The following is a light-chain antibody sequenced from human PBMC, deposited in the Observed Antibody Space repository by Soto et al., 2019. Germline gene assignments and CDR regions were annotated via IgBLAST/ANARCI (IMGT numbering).Light chain of an antibody. CDR2: EVS. CDR3: SSFTIMISLV. J-gene: IGLJ3*02. V-gene: IGLV2-14*01. Sequence: QSALTQPASVSGSPGQSITIDCTGTSSDVGGYNYVSWYQQHPGKVPKLMIYEVSNRPSGVSNRFSGSKSGNTASLTISGLQAEDEADYYCSSFTIMISLVFGGGTKLTVL. CDR1: SSDVGGYNY.